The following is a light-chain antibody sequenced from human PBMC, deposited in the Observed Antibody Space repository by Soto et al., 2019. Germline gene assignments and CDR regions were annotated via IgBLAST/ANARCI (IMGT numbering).Light chain of an antibody. CDR3: AAWDDSLNGHV. CDR1: PSNIGKTT. J-gene: IGLJ1*01. Sequence: QAVVTQPPSASGTPGQRVTISCSGSPSNIGKTTVSWFQLLPGTAPKVLISINDKRPSGVPDRFSGSKSGTSASLAISGLQSEDEADYYCAAWDDSLNGHVFGTGTKVTVL. V-gene: IGLV1-44*01. CDR2: IND.